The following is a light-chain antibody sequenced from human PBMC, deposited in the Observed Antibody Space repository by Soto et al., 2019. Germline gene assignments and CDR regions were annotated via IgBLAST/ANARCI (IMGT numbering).Light chain of an antibody. Sequence: VMTQSPATLSVSPGERATLSCRASQSVSSSYLAWYQQKPGQAPRLLIYGASTRATGVPDRFSGSGSGTDFTLTISRLEPEDFAVYHCQQYGSLSWTFGQGTKVDI. V-gene: IGKV3-20*01. J-gene: IGKJ1*01. CDR3: QQYGSLSWT. CDR2: GAS. CDR1: QSVSSSY.